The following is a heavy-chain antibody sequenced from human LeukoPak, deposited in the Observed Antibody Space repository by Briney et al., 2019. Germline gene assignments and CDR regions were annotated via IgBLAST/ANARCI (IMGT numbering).Heavy chain of an antibody. CDR2: IYYSGST. V-gene: IGHV4-59*01. CDR3: ARSYGSGSPEAFDI. D-gene: IGHD3-10*01. Sequence: PSETLSLTCTVSGGSISSYYWSWIRQPPGKGLEWIGYIYYSGSTNYNPSLKSRVTISVDTSKNQFSLKLSSVTAADTAVYYCARSYGSGSPEAFDIWGQGTMVTVSS. CDR1: GGSISSYY. J-gene: IGHJ3*02.